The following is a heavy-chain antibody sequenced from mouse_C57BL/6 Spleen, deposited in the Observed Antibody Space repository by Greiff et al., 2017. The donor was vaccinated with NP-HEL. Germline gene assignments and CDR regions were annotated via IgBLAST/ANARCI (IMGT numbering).Heavy chain of an antibody. V-gene: IGHV1-69*01. CDR1: GYTFTSYW. D-gene: IGHD2-12*01. J-gene: IGHJ4*01. CDR2: IDPSDSYT. Sequence: QVQLQQPGAELVMPGASVKLSCKASGYTFTSYWMPWVKQRPGQGLEWIGEIDPSDSYTNYIQQFKGKSTLTVDKSSSTAYMQLSSLTSEDSAVYYFARRYAYDVDYAMDYWGQGTSVTVSA. CDR3: ARRYAYDVDYAMDY.